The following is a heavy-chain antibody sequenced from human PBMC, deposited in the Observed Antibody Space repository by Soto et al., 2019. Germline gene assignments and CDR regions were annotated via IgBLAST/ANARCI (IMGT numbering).Heavy chain of an antibody. V-gene: IGHV3-21*01. CDR3: ARFPHSDPGWFDP. J-gene: IGHJ5*02. CDR2: ISSSSSYI. CDR1: GFTFSSYS. D-gene: IGHD2-15*01. Sequence: PGGSLRLSCAASGFTFSSYSMNWVRQTPGKGLEWVSSISSSSSYIYYADSVKGRFTISRDNAKNSLYLQMNSLRAEDTAVYYCARFPHSDPGWFDPWGQGTLVTVSS.